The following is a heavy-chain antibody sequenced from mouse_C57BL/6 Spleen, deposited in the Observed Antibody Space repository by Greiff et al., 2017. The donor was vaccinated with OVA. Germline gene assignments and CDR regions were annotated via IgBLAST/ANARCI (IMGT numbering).Heavy chain of an antibody. CDR2: ISSGSSTI. CDR3: ATGWGYYIDY. D-gene: IGHD1-1*02. Sequence: EVQLVESGGGLVKPGGSLKLSCAASGFTFSDYGMHWVRQAPEQGLEWVAYISSGSSTIYYADTVKGRFTISKGNAKNTLFLQMTSLRSEDTAKYYCATGWGYYIDYWGQGTTLTVSS. CDR1: GFTFSDYG. V-gene: IGHV5-17*01. J-gene: IGHJ2*01.